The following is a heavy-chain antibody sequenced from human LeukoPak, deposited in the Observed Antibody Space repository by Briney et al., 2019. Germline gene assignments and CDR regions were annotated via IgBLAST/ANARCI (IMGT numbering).Heavy chain of an antibody. CDR2: IKQDGSEK. J-gene: IGHJ4*02. CDR1: GFTFSSYW. D-gene: IGHD2-2*01. V-gene: IGHV3-7*03. Sequence: PGGSLRLSCAASGFTFSSYWISWVRQAPGKGLEWVANIKQDGSEKYYVDSVKGRFTISRDNAKNSLYLQMNSLRAEDTAIYYCARDKSCSSTSCQKYYSDYWGQGTLVTVSS. CDR3: ARDKSCSSTSCQKYYSDY.